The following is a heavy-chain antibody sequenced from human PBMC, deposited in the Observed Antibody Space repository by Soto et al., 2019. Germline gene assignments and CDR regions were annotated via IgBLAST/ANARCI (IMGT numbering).Heavy chain of an antibody. CDR2: ITPSSGST. Sequence: QVQLVQSGAEVKNPGASVKVSCKASGYTFTTYYMHWLRQARGQGLEWMGIITPSSGSTRYEQKSQDRVTMTSDPSTSTVYMELSSLRSEDTAVYYCARAVSTKTAAIDYWGQGTLVTVSS. CDR3: ARAVSTKTAAIDY. J-gene: IGHJ4*02. CDR1: GYTFTTYY. V-gene: IGHV1-46*04. D-gene: IGHD4-17*01.